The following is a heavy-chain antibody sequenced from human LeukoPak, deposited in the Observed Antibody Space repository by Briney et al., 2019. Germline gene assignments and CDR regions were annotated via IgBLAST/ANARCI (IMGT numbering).Heavy chain of an antibody. J-gene: IGHJ4*02. CDR1: GFTFSTYW. CDR3: ARVIDGALIDY. Sequence: VASLRPSCVASGFTFSTYWMSWVRQAPGKGLEWVANIRQDGSEKYYVDSVKGRFTISRDNAKNSLYLQMNTLRDDDTAVYYCARVIDGALIDYWGQGTLVTVSS. V-gene: IGHV3-7*01. D-gene: IGHD5-24*01. CDR2: IRQDGSEK.